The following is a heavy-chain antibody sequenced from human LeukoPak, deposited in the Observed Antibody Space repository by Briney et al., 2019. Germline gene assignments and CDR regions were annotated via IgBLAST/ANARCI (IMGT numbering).Heavy chain of an antibody. D-gene: IGHD5-12*01. Sequence: ASVKVSCKASGYTFTGYYMHWVRQAPGQGLEWMGRINPNRGGTNYAQKFQGRVTMTRDTSISTAYMELSRLRSDDTAVYYCARGEAVATIGADYWGQGTLVTVSS. CDR2: INPNRGGT. CDR3: ARGEAVATIGADY. V-gene: IGHV1-2*06. CDR1: GYTFTGYY. J-gene: IGHJ4*02.